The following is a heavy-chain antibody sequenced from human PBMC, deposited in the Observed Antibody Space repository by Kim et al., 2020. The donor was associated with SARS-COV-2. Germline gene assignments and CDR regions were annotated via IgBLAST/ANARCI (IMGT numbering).Heavy chain of an antibody. Sequence: ASVKVSCKASGYTFIDSYIHWVRQAPGQGLEWMGWINTNSGGTNSAQKFKGRVTMTRDTSISTAYMELNRLTFDDTAVYYCARSRALIMEISIDYWGQGTLVTVSS. D-gene: IGHD2-8*01. J-gene: IGHJ4*02. CDR3: ARSRALIMEISIDY. V-gene: IGHV1-2*02. CDR1: GYTFIDSY. CDR2: INTNSGGT.